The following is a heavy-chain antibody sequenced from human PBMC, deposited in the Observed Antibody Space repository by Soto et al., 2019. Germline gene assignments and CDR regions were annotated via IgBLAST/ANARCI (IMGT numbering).Heavy chain of an antibody. Sequence: HPGGSLRLSCAASGFTFNNYVMGWVRQAPGKGLEWVSAITDSGDDTYYIDSVKGRFTISRDNSKSTLYLQMNSLRAEDTAIYYCAKLGSSSWSPHYYFDYWGQGTLVTVSS. D-gene: IGHD2-2*01. V-gene: IGHV3-23*01. CDR3: AKLGSSSWSPHYYFDY. CDR2: ITDSGDDT. CDR1: GFTFNNYV. J-gene: IGHJ4*02.